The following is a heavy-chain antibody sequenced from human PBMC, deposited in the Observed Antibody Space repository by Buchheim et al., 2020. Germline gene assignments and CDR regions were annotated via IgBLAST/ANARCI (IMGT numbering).Heavy chain of an antibody. Sequence: QVQLVESGGGVVQPGRSLRLSCAASGFTFSSYAMHWVRQAPGKGLEWVAVISYDGSNKYYADSVKGRFTISRDNSKNTLYLQMNSLRAEDTAVYYCAREPPDGAYFDYWGQGTL. J-gene: IGHJ4*02. V-gene: IGHV3-30-3*01. CDR2: ISYDGSNK. D-gene: IGHD1-14*01. CDR3: AREPPDGAYFDY. CDR1: GFTFSSYA.